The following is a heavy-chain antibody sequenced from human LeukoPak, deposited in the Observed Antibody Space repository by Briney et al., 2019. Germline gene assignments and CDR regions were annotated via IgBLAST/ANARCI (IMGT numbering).Heavy chain of an antibody. CDR2: ISAYNGNT. CDR3: ARGGLLRYSSSWTPFDY. J-gene: IGHJ4*02. Sequence: ASVKVSCKGSGYTFTSYGISWVRQAPGQGLEWMGWISAYNGNTNYAQKLQGRVTMTTDTSTSTAYMELRSLRSDDTAVYYCARGGLLRYSSSWTPFDYWGQGTLVTVSS. V-gene: IGHV1-18*01. CDR1: GYTFTSYG. D-gene: IGHD6-13*01.